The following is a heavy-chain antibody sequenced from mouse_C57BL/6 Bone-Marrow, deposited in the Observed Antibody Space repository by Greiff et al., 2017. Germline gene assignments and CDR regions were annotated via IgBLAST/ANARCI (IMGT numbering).Heavy chain of an antibody. D-gene: IGHD2-4*01. CDR1: GYTFTGYW. J-gene: IGHJ2*01. CDR2: IYPGSGST. V-gene: IGHV1-55*01. Sequence: QVQLQQPGAELVKPGASVKMSCKASGYTFTGYWITWVKQRPGQGLEWIGDIYPGSGSTNYNEKFKSKATLTADTSSSTAYMQLSSLTSEDSAVYYCARSTMILDNYFDYWGQGTTLTVSS. CDR3: ARSTMILDNYFDY.